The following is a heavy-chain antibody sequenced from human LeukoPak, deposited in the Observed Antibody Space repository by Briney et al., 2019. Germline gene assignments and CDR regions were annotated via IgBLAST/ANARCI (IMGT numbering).Heavy chain of an antibody. CDR3: AKGYAYYYGPGSNYGMDV. V-gene: IGHV3-23*01. D-gene: IGHD3-10*01. J-gene: IGHJ6*02. CDR1: GSTFTSYA. Sequence: GGSLRLSCAASGSTFTSYAMNWVRQAPGRGLEWVSATSGSGGSTYYADSVKGRFTISRDNSKNTVSLQMNSLRAEDTALYYCAKGYAYYYGPGSNYGMDVWGQGTTVTVSS. CDR2: TSGSGGST.